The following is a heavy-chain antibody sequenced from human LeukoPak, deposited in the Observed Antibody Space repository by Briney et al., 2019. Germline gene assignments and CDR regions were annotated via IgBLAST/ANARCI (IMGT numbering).Heavy chain of an antibody. Sequence: SETLSLTCIVSNGSISSYHWSWVRQPPGKGLEWIGYILTSGTTNYNPSLKSRLTISVDTSKNRFTLKLSSVTAADTAVYYCARLRVSGSYLYYFDYWGQGTLVTVSS. CDR2: ILTSGTT. CDR3: ARLRVSGSYLYYFDY. CDR1: NGSISSYH. J-gene: IGHJ4*02. D-gene: IGHD3-10*01. V-gene: IGHV4-4*09.